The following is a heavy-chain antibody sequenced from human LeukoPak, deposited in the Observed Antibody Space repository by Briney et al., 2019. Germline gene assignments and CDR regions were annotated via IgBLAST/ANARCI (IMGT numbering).Heavy chain of an antibody. CDR1: GASFSDSY. V-gene: IGHV4-34*01. CDR2: INNSGST. J-gene: IGHJ4*02. D-gene: IGHD3-16*01. CDR3: ARGRYGPRLGN. Sequence: SETLSLTCAVYGASFSDSYWSWIRQSPEKGMQWIGEINNSGSTSYNPSLNSRVIMSVDRSKNQFSLRLTSVTAADTAVYYCARGRYGPRLGNWGQGTLVTVSS.